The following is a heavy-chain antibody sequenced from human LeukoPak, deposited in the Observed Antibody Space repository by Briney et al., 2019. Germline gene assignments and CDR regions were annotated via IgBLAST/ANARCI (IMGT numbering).Heavy chain of an antibody. Sequence: PSETLSLTCTVSGGFISSGSYYWSWIRQPAGNGLEWIGRIYTSGSTNYNPSLKSRVTMSVDTSKNQFSLKLSSVTAADTAVYYCARDSRAVTIGNYYYYMDVWGKGTTVTVSS. J-gene: IGHJ6*03. V-gene: IGHV4-61*02. CDR1: GGFISSGSYY. CDR3: ARDSRAVTIGNYYYYMDV. CDR2: IYTSGST. D-gene: IGHD4-11*01.